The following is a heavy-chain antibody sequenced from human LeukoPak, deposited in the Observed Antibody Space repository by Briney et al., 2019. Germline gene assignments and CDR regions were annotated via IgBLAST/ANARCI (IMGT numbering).Heavy chain of an antibody. CDR2: ISSSSSYI. J-gene: IGHJ4*02. CDR1: GFTFSSYS. CDR3: ARDWGYCSSTSCSGIDY. Sequence: GGSLRLSCAASGFTFSSYSMNWVRQAPGKGLEWVSSISSSSSYIYYADSVKGRFTISRDNAKNSLYLQMNSLSAEDTAVYYCARDWGYCSSTSCSGIDYWDQGTLVTVSS. V-gene: IGHV3-21*01. D-gene: IGHD2-2*01.